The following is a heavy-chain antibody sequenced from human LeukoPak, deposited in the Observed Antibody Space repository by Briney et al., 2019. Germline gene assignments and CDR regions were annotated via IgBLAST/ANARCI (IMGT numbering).Heavy chain of an antibody. CDR1: GFTFSSYS. Sequence: GGSLRLSCAASGFTFSSYSMNWVRQAPGKGLEWVSYISNSGSTIYYADSVKGRFTISRDIAKNSLYLQMNSLRAEDTAVYYCVRGLSGYASSLGYWGQGTLVTVSS. D-gene: IGHD2-2*01. J-gene: IGHJ4*02. V-gene: IGHV3-48*01. CDR2: ISNSGSTI. CDR3: VRGLSGYASSLGY.